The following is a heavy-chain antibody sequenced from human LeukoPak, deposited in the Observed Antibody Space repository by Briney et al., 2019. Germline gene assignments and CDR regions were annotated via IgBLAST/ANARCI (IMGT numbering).Heavy chain of an antibody. CDR2: IYTSGST. J-gene: IGHJ4*02. Sequence: SETLSLXCTVSGGSISSGSYYWSWIRQPAGKGLEWIGRIYTSGSTNYNPSLKSRVTISVDTSKNQFSLKLSSVTAADTAVYYCAGPEGDDSSGYYLDYWGQGTLVTVSS. CDR1: GGSISSGSYY. V-gene: IGHV4-61*02. D-gene: IGHD3-22*01. CDR3: AGPEGDDSSGYYLDY.